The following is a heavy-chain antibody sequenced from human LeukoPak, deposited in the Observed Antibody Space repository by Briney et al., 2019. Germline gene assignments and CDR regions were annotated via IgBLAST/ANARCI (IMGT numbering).Heavy chain of an antibody. V-gene: IGHV3-11*01. CDR2: ISSSGSTI. D-gene: IGHD3-22*01. J-gene: IGHJ4*02. CDR1: GFTFSDYY. Sequence: PGGSLRLSCAASGFTFSDYYMSWIRQAPGKGLEWVSYISSSGSTIYYADSVKGRFTISRDNAKNSLYLQMNSLRAEDTAVYYCARDSIYYDSSGYYCDYWGQGTLVTVSS. CDR3: ARDSIYYDSSGYYCDY.